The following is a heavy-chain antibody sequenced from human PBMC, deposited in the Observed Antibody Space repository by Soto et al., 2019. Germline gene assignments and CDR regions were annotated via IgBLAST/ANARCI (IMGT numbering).Heavy chain of an antibody. CDR1: GYTFTSYA. D-gene: IGHD2-2*01. CDR3: ARKRVTSTGSFDI. V-gene: IGHV1-3*01. J-gene: IGHJ3*02. Sequence: GASVKVSCKASGYTFTSYAMHWVRQAPGQRLEWMGWINAGNGNTKYSQKFQGRVTITRDTSASTAYMELSSLRSEDTAVYYCARKRVTSTGSFDIWGQGTMVTVSS. CDR2: INAGNGNT.